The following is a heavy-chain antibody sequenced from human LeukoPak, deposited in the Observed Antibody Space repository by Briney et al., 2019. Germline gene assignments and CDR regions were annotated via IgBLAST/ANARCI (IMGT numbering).Heavy chain of an antibody. CDR2: ISYDGSNK. V-gene: IGHV3-30-3*01. J-gene: IGHJ4*02. Sequence: GRSLRLSCAASGFTFSSYAMHWVRQAPGKGLEWVAVISYDGSNKYYADSVKGRFTISRDNSKNTLYLQMNSLRAEDTAVYHCARSHPGYFDYWGQGTLVTVSS. CDR3: ARSHPGYFDY. CDR1: GFTFSSYA.